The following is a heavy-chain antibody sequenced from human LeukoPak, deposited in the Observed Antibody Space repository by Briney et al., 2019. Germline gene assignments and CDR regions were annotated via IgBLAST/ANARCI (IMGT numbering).Heavy chain of an antibody. D-gene: IGHD3-16*01. CDR1: GGSISSRSYY. CDR3: ARGEKVLDYLDY. V-gene: IGHV4-39*01. J-gene: IGHJ4*02. Sequence: SETLSLTCTVSGGSISSRSYYWGWIRQPPGKGLEWIGKISDSGNTYYSPSLRSRVTISIDMSKKQFSLKLRSVTATDTAVYYCARGEKVLDYLDYWGQGTLVTVSS. CDR2: ISDSGNT.